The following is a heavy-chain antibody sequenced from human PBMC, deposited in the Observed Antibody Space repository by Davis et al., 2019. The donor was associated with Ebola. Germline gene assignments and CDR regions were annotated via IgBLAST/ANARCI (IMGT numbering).Heavy chain of an antibody. CDR1: GESFSGYY. V-gene: IGHV4-34*01. Sequence: SETLSLTCAVYGESFSGYYWSWIRQAPGMGLEWIGESDHGGSTNHNPSLKSRLTISVDTSKNQFSQTLRSVTAADTALYSCSRRAASGTLDYWGQGILVTVSS. CDR2: SDHGGST. CDR3: SRRAASGTLDY. D-gene: IGHD6-13*01. J-gene: IGHJ4*02.